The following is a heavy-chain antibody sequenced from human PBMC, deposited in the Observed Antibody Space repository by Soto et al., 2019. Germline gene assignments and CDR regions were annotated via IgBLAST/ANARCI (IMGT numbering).Heavy chain of an antibody. CDR1: GYTFTDYA. CDR2: IGTSIGHT. D-gene: IGHD2-15*01. J-gene: IGHJ5*01. V-gene: IGHV1-18*01. Sequence: QVQLVQSGADLKKPGASVKVSCKASGYTFTDYAITWVRQAPGQGLEWVGWIGTSIGHTNYAQNFRGRVTMTADTSTNTAYMDLRSLRSEDTAIYYCARGSYCSGGTCTNWFDSWGQGTLVTVSS. CDR3: ARGSYCSGGTCTNWFDS.